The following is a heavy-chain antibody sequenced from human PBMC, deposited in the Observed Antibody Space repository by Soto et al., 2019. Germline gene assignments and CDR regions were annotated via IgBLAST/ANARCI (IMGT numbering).Heavy chain of an antibody. Sequence: SETLSLTCTVSGGSISSGAYFWNWIRQSPGKGLEWLGYISYIGSTYYNPSLKSRLSISRDTSKNQCSLKMTAVIDADTAVDFCARGIHGSSKYINWFDPWGQGTPVTVSS. V-gene: IGHV4-30-4*01. J-gene: IGHJ5*02. CDR2: ISYIGST. CDR1: GGSISSGAYF. D-gene: IGHD2-15*01. CDR3: ARGIHGSSKYINWFDP.